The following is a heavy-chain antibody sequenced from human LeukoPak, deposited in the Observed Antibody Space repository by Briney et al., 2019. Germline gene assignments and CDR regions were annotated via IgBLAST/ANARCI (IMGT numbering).Heavy chain of an antibody. CDR1: GFTFSTHG. Sequence: PGRSLRLSCAASGFTFSTHGMHWVRQAPGKGLEWVSTISGSGDSTYYADSVKGRFTISRDNAKNTLYLQMNSLRAEDTAVYYCARSENSGWGGLDYWGQGTLVTVSS. V-gene: IGHV3-23*01. CDR2: ISGSGDST. J-gene: IGHJ4*02. D-gene: IGHD6-19*01. CDR3: ARSENSGWGGLDY.